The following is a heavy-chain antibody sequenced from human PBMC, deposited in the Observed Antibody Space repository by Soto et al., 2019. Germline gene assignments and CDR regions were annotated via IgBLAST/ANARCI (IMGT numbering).Heavy chain of an antibody. CDR2: IYYSGST. J-gene: IGHJ6*03. V-gene: IGHV4-59*08. Sequence: SETLSLTCTVSGGSISSYYWSWIRQPPGKGLEWIGYIYYSGSTNYNPSLKSRVTISVDTSKNQFSLKLSSVTAADTAVYYCARLANREMGEQLVYYYYYYMDVWGKGTTVTVSS. CDR3: ARLANREMGEQLVYYYYYYMDV. D-gene: IGHD6-6*01. CDR1: GGSISSYY.